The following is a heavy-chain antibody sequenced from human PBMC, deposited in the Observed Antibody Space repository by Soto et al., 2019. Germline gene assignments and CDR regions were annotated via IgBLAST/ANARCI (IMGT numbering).Heavy chain of an antibody. J-gene: IGHJ3*02. D-gene: IGHD5-12*01. V-gene: IGHV1-69*13. Sequence: ASVKVSCKASGGTFSSYAISWVRQAPGQGLEWMGGIIPIFGTANYAQKFQGRVTITADESTSTAYMELSSLRSEDTAVYYCARPRPDKYSGCAFDIWGQGTMVTVSS. CDR1: GGTFSSYA. CDR3: ARPRPDKYSGCAFDI. CDR2: IIPIFGTA.